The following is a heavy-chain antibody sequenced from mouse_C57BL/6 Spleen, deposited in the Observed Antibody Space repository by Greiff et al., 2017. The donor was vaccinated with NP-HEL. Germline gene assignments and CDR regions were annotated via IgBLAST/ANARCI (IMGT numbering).Heavy chain of an antibody. CDR2: ISYDGSN. CDR1: GYSITSGYY. CDR3: ARGGITTVVATESSYFDY. D-gene: IGHD1-1*01. V-gene: IGHV3-6*01. J-gene: IGHJ2*01. Sequence: EVQLVESGPGLVKPSQSLSLPCSVTGYSITSGYYWNWIRQFPGNKLEWMGYISYDGSNNYNPSLKNRISITRDTSKNQFFLKLNSVTTEDTATYYCARGGITTVVATESSYFDYWGQGTTLTVSS.